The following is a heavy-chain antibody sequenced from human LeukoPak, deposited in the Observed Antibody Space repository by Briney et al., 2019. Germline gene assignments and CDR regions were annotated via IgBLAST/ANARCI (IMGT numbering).Heavy chain of an antibody. V-gene: IGHV3-23*01. CDR3: AKDSSSSVYYYYYMDV. J-gene: IGHJ6*03. Sequence: GGSLRLSCAASGFTFSSYAMSWVRQAPGRGLEWVSSISSSGNTIYYADSVKGRFTISRDNSKNTLYLQMNSLRAEDTAVYYCAKDSSSSVYYYYYMDVWGKGTTVTVSS. CDR1: GFTFSSYA. D-gene: IGHD6-6*01. CDR2: ISSSGNTI.